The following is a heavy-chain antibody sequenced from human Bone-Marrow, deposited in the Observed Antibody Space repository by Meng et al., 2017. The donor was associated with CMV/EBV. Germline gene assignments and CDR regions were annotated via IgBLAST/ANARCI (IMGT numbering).Heavy chain of an antibody. Sequence: GESLKISCAASGFTFSSYGMHWVRQAPGKGLEWVAVIWYDGSNKYYADSVKGRFTISRDNSKNTLYLQMNSLRAEDTAVYYCARAINYYYGMDVWGQGTTVTVSS. CDR2: IWYDGSNK. CDR1: GFTFSSYG. CDR3: ARAINYYYGMDV. D-gene: IGHD5-12*01. J-gene: IGHJ6*02. V-gene: IGHV3-33*01.